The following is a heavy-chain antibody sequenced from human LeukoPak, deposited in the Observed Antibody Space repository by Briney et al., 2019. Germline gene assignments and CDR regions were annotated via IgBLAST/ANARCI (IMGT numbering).Heavy chain of an antibody. CDR3: ARAERNAGVFDY. CDR1: GFTFSSYW. D-gene: IGHD3-3*01. CDR2: INTDGSST. V-gene: IGHV3-74*01. J-gene: IGHJ4*02. Sequence: PGGSLRLSCAASGFTFSSYWMHWVRQAPGKGLVWVSRINTDGSSTSYADSVKGRFTISRDNAKNTLYLQMNSLRAEDTAVYYCARAERNAGVFDYWGQGTLVIVSS.